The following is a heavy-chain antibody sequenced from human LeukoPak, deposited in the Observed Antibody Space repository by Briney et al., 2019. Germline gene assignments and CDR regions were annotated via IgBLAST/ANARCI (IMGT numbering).Heavy chain of an antibody. CDR2: ISAYNGNT. V-gene: IGHV1-18*01. CDR1: GYTFTSYG. J-gene: IGHJ4*02. D-gene: IGHD1-26*01. CDR3: ARAPPLYGGSYYLPFY. Sequence: GASVKVSCKASGYTFTSYGISWVRQAPGQGLEWMGWISAYNGNTNYAQKLQGRVTMTTDTSTSPAYMELRSLRSDHTAVYYCARAPPLYGGSYYLPFYWGQGTLVTVSS.